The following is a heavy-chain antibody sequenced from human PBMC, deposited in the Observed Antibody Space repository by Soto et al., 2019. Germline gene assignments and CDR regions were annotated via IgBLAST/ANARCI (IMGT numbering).Heavy chain of an antibody. J-gene: IGHJ4*02. V-gene: IGHV3-23*01. CDR2: ISANDVAT. CDR1: GFTLRNYA. D-gene: IGHD5-18*01. Sequence: GGSLRLSCEASGFTLRNYAMTWIRQAPGKGLEWVSLISANDVATYYADSVKGRFTISRDNAKSTLYLQMNSLRAEHTAVYYCATLNSFGSDYWGRGTLVTVSS. CDR3: ATLNSFGSDY.